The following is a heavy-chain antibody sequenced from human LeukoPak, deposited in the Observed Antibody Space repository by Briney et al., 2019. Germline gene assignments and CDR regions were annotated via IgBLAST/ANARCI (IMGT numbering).Heavy chain of an antibody. Sequence: PGGSLRLSCAASGFTFSSYWMNWVRQAPGKGLEWVASIKQDGSEKSYVDFVEGRFTISRDNAKNSLYLQMNSLRAEDTAVYYCASDANWARDYWGQGTLVTVSS. J-gene: IGHJ4*02. V-gene: IGHV3-7*01. CDR3: ASDANWARDY. CDR1: GFTFSSYW. CDR2: IKQDGSEK. D-gene: IGHD7-27*01.